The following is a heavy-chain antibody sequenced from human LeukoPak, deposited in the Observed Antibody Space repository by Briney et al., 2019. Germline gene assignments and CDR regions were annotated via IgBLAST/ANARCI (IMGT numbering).Heavy chain of an antibody. CDR2: IKPDSGGT. J-gene: IGHJ5*02. Sequence: ASVKVSCKAPGYTSGDYYIHWVRQAPGQGLEWMGWIKPDSGGTDYAQRVQGRVTMTRDTSISTAYMELSGLRSDDTAVYYCARGINWFDPWGQGTVVTVSS. CDR3: ARGINWFDP. V-gene: IGHV1-2*02. D-gene: IGHD3-10*01. CDR1: GYTSGDYY.